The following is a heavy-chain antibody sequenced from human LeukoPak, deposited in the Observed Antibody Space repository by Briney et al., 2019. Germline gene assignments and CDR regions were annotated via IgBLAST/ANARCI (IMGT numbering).Heavy chain of an antibody. CDR1: GFSFSSYT. Sequence: GGSLRLACSASGFSFSSYTMTWVRQAPGKGPEWVSIISGGGDTTFYTDSVKGRFTISRDNSKNTLYLQMNSLRAEDTAVYYCAREYSYGTLIYYYYYMDVWGKGTTVTISS. D-gene: IGHD5-18*01. J-gene: IGHJ6*03. CDR3: AREYSYGTLIYYYYYMDV. CDR2: ISGGGDTT. V-gene: IGHV3-23*01.